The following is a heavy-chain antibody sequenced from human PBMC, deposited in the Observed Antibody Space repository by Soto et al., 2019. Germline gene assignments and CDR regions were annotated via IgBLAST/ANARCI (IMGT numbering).Heavy chain of an antibody. CDR3: AKHIPKVNMKYYFDY. Sequence: TGGSLRLSCAASGFTFSSFAMSWVRQAPGRGLEWVSTISGTGGNTYYADSVKGRFTISRDNSKNTLYLQMNSLRAEDTAVYYCAKHIPKVNMKYYFDYWGQGTLVTVSS. CDR1: GFTFSSFA. J-gene: IGHJ4*02. D-gene: IGHD4-17*01. CDR2: ISGTGGNT. V-gene: IGHV3-23*01.